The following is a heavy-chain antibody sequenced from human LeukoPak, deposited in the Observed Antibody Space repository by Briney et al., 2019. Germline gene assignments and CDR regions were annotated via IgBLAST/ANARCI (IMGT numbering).Heavy chain of an antibody. Sequence: GGSLRLSCAASGFTFSSYWMHWVRQAPGKGLEWVAVISYDATNEYYTDSVKGRFTISRDNSRNTLYLQMNSLRAEDTAVYYCAKDQDVAAAGTWGSIDYWGQGTLVTVSS. CDR3: AKDQDVAAAGTWGSIDY. D-gene: IGHD6-13*01. V-gene: IGHV3-30*18. CDR2: ISYDATNE. CDR1: GFTFSSYW. J-gene: IGHJ4*02.